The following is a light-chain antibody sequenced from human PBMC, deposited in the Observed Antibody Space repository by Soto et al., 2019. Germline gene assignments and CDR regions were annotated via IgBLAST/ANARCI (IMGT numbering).Light chain of an antibody. V-gene: IGLV2-14*03. J-gene: IGLJ2*01. Sequence: QSVLTQPASLSGSPGQSITISCTGSRNDIGSYNFVSWYRLHPGRAPQLIIFDVSSRPSWVSHRFSGSKSDNTASLTIFGLQAEDEGDYYCSSYTTISTYYVIFGGGTKLTVL. CDR2: DVS. CDR3: SSYTTISTYYVI. CDR1: RNDIGSYNF.